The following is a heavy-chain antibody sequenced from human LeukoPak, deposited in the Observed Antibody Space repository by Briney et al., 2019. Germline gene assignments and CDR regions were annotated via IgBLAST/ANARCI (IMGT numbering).Heavy chain of an antibody. J-gene: IGHJ4*02. CDR1: GFTVSSNF. CDR3: ARDPRIYCTNGICRDDYFDN. D-gene: IGHD2-8*01. CDR2: MYSDGST. Sequence: TGGSLRLSCAASGFTVSSNFMSWVRQAPEKGLEWVSVMYSDGSTYYADSVKGRFTISRDNSKNTVYLQMNSLRVEDTAIYYCARDPRIYCTNGICRDDYFDNWGQGTLVTVSS. V-gene: IGHV3-53*01.